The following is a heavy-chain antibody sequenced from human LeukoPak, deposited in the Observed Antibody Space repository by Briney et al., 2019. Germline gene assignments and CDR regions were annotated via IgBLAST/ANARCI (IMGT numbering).Heavy chain of an antibody. CDR3: ARGRVVVGASTLYYFDY. CDR1: GFTFSSYW. V-gene: IGHV3-7*01. Sequence: PGGSLRLSCAASGFTFSSYWMSWVRQAPGKGLEWVANMKQDGSEKYYVDSVKGRFTISRDNAKNSLYLQMNSLRAEDTAVYYCARGRVVVGASTLYYFDYWGHGTLVTVSS. CDR2: MKQDGSEK. D-gene: IGHD2-15*01. J-gene: IGHJ4*01.